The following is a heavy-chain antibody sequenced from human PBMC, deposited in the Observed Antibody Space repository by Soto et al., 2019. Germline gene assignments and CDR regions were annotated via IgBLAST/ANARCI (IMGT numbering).Heavy chain of an antibody. CDR1: GFIFSSYG. V-gene: IGHV3-30*18. Sequence: QVQLVESGGGVVQPERSLRLSCEASGFIFSSYGMHWVRQAPGKGLVWVAVVSHDGSNKKYVDSLEGRFTISRDNSKNTLYLQMNSLRAEETAVYYCAKDTYYYSSSCYYIFDYWGQGTLVTVTS. CDR3: AKDTYYYSSSCYYIFDY. D-gene: IGHD3-22*01. J-gene: IGHJ4*02. CDR2: VSHDGSNK.